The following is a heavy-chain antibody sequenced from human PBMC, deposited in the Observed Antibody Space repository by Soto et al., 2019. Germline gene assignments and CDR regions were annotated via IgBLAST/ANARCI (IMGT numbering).Heavy chain of an antibody. J-gene: IGHJ4*02. D-gene: IGHD1-26*01. CDR2: IYDGGSS. V-gene: IGHV4-39*01. CDR1: GGSISSSTYY. Sequence: QLQLQESGPGLVKPSETLSLPCTVSGGSISSSTYYWGWVRQPPGKGMVWIGSIYDGGSSHPHPTLESRVTLSVVTSKNQSSPKLSSMTAEDSAVYSCARLSSGSRRPGFDYWGQGTQVTVSS. CDR3: ARLSSGSRRPGFDY.